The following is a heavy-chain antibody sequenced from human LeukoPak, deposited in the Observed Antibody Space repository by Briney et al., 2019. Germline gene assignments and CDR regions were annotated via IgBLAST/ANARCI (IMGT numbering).Heavy chain of an antibody. V-gene: IGHV3-23*01. Sequence: GGSLRLSCAASGFTFSSYAMSWVRQAPGKGLEWVSAIRDSGSSTHYADSVKGRFTISRDNSKNTLYLQMNSLRAEDTAVYYCARDRPRRNGMDVWGQGTTVTVSS. J-gene: IGHJ6*02. CDR3: ARDRPRRNGMDV. CDR2: IRDSGSST. CDR1: GFTFSSYA.